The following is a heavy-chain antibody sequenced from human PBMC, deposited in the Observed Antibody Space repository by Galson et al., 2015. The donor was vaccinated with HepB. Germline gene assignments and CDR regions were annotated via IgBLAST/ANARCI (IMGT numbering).Heavy chain of an antibody. J-gene: IGHJ4*02. V-gene: IGHV3-30*04. CDR2: LSSDGSHK. CDR1: GFTFSSYA. D-gene: IGHD3-16*01. Sequence: SLRLSCAASGFTFSSYAMHWVRQAPGKGLEWVALLSSDGSHKYHADSVKGRFTISRDNSKNTLFLQMNSLRTEDTAVYYCARGSLYGGTYSFDYWGQGTLVTVSS. CDR3: ARGSLYGGTYSFDY.